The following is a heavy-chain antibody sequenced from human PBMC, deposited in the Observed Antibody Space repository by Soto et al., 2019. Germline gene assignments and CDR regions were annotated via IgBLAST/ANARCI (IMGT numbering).Heavy chain of an antibody. CDR1: GFTFSSYS. V-gene: IGHV3-21*05. CDR3: ARDRDNIPFHFDY. Sequence: GGSLRLSCAASGFTFSSYSMNWVRRAPGKGLEWVSYISSSSSYIYYADSVKGRFTISRDNAKNSLYLQMNSLRAEDTAVYYCARDRDNIPFHFDYWGQGTLVTVSS. J-gene: IGHJ4*02. CDR2: ISSSSSYI. D-gene: IGHD3-10*01.